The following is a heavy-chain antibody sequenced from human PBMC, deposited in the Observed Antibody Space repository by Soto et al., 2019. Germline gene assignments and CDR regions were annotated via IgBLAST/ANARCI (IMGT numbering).Heavy chain of an antibody. Sequence: SETLSLTCAVYGGSFSGYYWSWIRQPPGKGLEWIGEINHSGSTNYNPSLKSRVTISVDTSKNQFSLKLSSLTAADTAVYYCARGTDIVVVPAAPGVYYYMDVWGKGTTVTVSS. CDR2: INHSGST. CDR3: ARGTDIVVVPAAPGVYYYMDV. J-gene: IGHJ6*03. CDR1: GGSFSGYY. V-gene: IGHV4-34*01. D-gene: IGHD2-2*01.